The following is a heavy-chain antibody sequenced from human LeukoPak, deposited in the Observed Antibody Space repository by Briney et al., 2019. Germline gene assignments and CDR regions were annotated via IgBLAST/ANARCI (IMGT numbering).Heavy chain of an antibody. CDR1: GSTFSTHW. CDR2: IKEDGSVK. Sequence: GGSLRLSCTASGSTFSTHWMTWVRQPPGKGLEWVANIKEDGSVKYYVDSVKGRFTISRDNTKNALYLQMNSLRADDTAVYFCARDSTWQLDYWGQGTLITVSP. D-gene: IGHD5-12*01. V-gene: IGHV3-7*03. CDR3: ARDSTWQLDY. J-gene: IGHJ4*02.